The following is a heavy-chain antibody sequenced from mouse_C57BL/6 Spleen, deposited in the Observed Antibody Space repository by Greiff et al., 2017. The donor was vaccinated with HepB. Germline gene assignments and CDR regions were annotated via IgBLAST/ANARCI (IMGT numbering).Heavy chain of an antibody. CDR1: GFTFSDYY. Sequence: EVQVVESEGGLVQPGSSMKLSCTASGFTFSDYYMAWVRQVPEKGLEWVANINYDGSSTYYLDSLKSRFIISRDNAKNILYLQMSSLKSEDTATYYCARGRTGTPYFDDWGQGTTLTVSS. V-gene: IGHV5-16*01. CDR3: ARGRTGTPYFDD. D-gene: IGHD4-1*01. CDR2: INYDGSST. J-gene: IGHJ2*01.